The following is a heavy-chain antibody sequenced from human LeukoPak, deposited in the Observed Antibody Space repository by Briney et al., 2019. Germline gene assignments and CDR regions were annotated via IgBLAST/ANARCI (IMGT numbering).Heavy chain of an antibody. CDR1: GITVSSNY. CDR2: IYSGGST. CDR3: ARDLWNYYDSGSLDY. D-gene: IGHD3-10*01. Sequence: PGGSLRLSCAASGITVSSNYMSWVRQAPGKGLEWVSVIYSGGSTYYADSVKGRFTISRDNSKNTLYLQMNSLRAEDTAVYYCARDLWNYYDSGSLDYWGQGTLVTVSS. V-gene: IGHV3-66*01. J-gene: IGHJ4*02.